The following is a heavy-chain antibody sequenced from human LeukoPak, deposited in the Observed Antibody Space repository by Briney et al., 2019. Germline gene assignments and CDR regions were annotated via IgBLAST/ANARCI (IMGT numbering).Heavy chain of an antibody. J-gene: IGHJ3*02. CDR3: ARVVRPVLRYFDWLWGAFDI. V-gene: IGHV4-34*01. CDR1: GGSFSGYY. D-gene: IGHD3-9*01. Sequence: SSETLSLTCAVYGGSFSGYYWSWIRQPPGKGLEWIGEINHSGSTNYNPSLKSRVTISVDTSKNQFSLKLSSVTAADTAVYYCARVVRPVLRYFDWLWGAFDIWGQGTMVTVSS. CDR2: INHSGST.